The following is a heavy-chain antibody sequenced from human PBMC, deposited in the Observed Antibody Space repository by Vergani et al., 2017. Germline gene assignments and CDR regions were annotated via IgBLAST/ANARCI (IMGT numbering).Heavy chain of an antibody. D-gene: IGHD3-22*01. J-gene: IGHJ4*02. CDR1: GFTFSSYA. Sequence: EVQLLESGGGLVQPGGSLRLSCAASGFTFSSYAMSWVRQAPGKGLEWVSAISGSGGSTYYADSGKGRFTISRDNSKNTLYLQMNSLRAEDTAVYYCAKSFYYDSSGYYPYDYWGQGTLVTVSS. V-gene: IGHV3-23*01. CDR2: ISGSGGST. CDR3: AKSFYYDSSGYYPYDY.